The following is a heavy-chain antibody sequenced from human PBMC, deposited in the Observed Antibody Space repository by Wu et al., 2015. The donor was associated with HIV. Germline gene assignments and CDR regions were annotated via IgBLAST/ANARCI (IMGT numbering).Heavy chain of an antibody. CDR3: ARASPTKLRIFGVTGWYFDL. V-gene: IGHV1-18*01. CDR1: GYTFTSYG. Sequence: QVQLVQSGAEVKKPGASVKVSCKASGYTFTSYGISWVRQAPGQGLEWMGWISAYNGNTNYAQKLQGRVTMTTDTSTSTAYMELRSLRSDDTAVYYCARASPTKLRIFGVTGWYFDLVGPWPPWSLS. CDR2: ISAYNGNT. J-gene: IGHJ2*01. D-gene: IGHD3-3*01.